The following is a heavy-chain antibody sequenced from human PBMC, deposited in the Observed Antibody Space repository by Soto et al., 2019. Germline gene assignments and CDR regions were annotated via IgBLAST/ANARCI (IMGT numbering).Heavy chain of an antibody. J-gene: IGHJ4*02. D-gene: IGHD1-26*01. V-gene: IGHV3-72*01. CDR2: AGSKAAGYTP. CDR1: GFTFSDHF. Sequence: EVQLVESGGGLVQPGGSLRLSCAASGFTFSDHFMDWVRQAPGRGLEWVGRAGSKAAGYTPEYAASVKGRFTVSRDDSENSLYLQMNSLKTEDTAVYYCARDGGKYPWDYWGQGTLVTVSS. CDR3: ARDGGKYPWDY.